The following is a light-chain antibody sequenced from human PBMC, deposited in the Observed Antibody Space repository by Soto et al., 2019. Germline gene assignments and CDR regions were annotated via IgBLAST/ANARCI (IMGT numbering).Light chain of an antibody. Sequence: EIVLTQSPATLSLSPGERATLSCRASQGVSSYLAWFQQKPGQAPRLLIYGARTRATGVPDRFSASGSGTDFSLTISRLEPEDFAVYYCQQYGTSPWTFGQGTKVDIK. CDR2: GAR. J-gene: IGKJ1*01. CDR1: QGVSSY. CDR3: QQYGTSPWT. V-gene: IGKV3-20*01.